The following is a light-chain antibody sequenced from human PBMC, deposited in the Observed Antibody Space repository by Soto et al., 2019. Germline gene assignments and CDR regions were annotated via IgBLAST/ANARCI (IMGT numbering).Light chain of an antibody. V-gene: IGLV2-14*01. CDR2: EVS. Sequence: QSALTQPASVSGSPGQSITISCTGNSSDIGGYNYVSWYQQHPGKAPKLMIYEVSNRPSGLSNRFSGSKSGNTASLTISGLQAEDEADYYCNSYTSTSTQVFGTGTKVTVL. CDR3: NSYTSTSTQV. J-gene: IGLJ1*01. CDR1: SSDIGGYNY.